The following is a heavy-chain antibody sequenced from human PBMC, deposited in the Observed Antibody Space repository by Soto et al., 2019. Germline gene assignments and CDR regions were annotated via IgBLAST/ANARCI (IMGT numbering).Heavy chain of an antibody. Sequence: SETLSLTCTVSGGSISSGGHYWSWIRQHPGKGLEWIGYIYYSGSTYYNPSLKSRVTISVDTSKNQFSLKLSSVTAADTAVYYCARGLRLYAARPFDYWGQGTLVTVSS. CDR2: IYYSGST. J-gene: IGHJ4*02. D-gene: IGHD6-6*01. CDR3: ARGLRLYAARPFDY. CDR1: GGSISSGGHY. V-gene: IGHV4-31*03.